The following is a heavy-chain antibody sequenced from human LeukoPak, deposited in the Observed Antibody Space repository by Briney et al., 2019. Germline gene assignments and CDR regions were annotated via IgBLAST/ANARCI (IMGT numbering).Heavy chain of an antibody. V-gene: IGHV4-59*08. CDR2: IYYSGNT. CDR3: ARQRGGSYYGDTYYFDY. J-gene: IGHJ4*02. Sequence: SETLSLTCTVSGGSISSYYWSWIRQPPGKGLEWIGYIYYSGNTKYNPSLESRVTISLDTPKNQFSLKLSSVTAADTAMYYCARQRGGSYYGDTYYFDYWGQGTLVTVSS. D-gene: IGHD1-26*01. CDR1: GGSISSYY.